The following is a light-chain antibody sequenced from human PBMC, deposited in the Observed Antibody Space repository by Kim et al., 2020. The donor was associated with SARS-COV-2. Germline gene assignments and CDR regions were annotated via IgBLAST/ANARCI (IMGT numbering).Light chain of an antibody. CDR3: TSYTSSDTLV. CDR1: SSYVGGYNY. Sequence: GQYITLSCTGTSSYVGGYNYVSWYQQHPGKAPKLMIFDVSYRPSGVSNRFSGSKSGNTASLTISGLQAEDEADYYCTSYTSSDTLVFGGGTQLTVL. CDR2: DVS. V-gene: IGLV2-14*03. J-gene: IGLJ2*01.